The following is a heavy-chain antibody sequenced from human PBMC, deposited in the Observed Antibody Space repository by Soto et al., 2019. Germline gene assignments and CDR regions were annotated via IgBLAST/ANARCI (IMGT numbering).Heavy chain of an antibody. CDR1: GGTFSSYA. CDR3: GSTPYYDFWSGYYTSLDY. V-gene: IGHV1-69*13. Sequence: SVKVSCKASGGTFSSYAISWVRQAPGQGLEWMGGIIPIFGTANYAQKFQGRVTITADESTSTAYMELSSLRSEDTAVYYCGSTPYYDFWSGYYTSLDYGGQGPRVTVSS. CDR2: IIPIFGTA. D-gene: IGHD3-3*01. J-gene: IGHJ4*02.